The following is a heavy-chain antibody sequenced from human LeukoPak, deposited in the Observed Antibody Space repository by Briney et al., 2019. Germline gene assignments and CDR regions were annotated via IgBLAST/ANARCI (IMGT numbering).Heavy chain of an antibody. CDR3: ATPHQKKYYDSSCTYAY. CDR1: GYTLTELS. CDR2: FDPEDGET. V-gene: IGHV1-24*01. Sequence: ASVKVSCKVSGYTLTELSMHWVRQAPGKGLEWMGGFDPEDGETIYAQKFKGRVTMTEDTSTDTAYMELSSLRSEDTAVYYCATPHQKKYYDSSCTYAYRDQGTLFTVSS. J-gene: IGHJ4*02. D-gene: IGHD3-22*01.